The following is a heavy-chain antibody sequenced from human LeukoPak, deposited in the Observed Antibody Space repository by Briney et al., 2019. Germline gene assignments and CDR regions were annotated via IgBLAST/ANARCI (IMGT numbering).Heavy chain of an antibody. V-gene: IGHV3-15*01. CDR3: ATDRDATHLNY. CDR1: GFTFSDAW. D-gene: IGHD5-24*01. J-gene: IGHJ4*02. Sequence: HGGSLRLSCAASGFTFSDAWMNWLRQAPGKGLQWVGRIKSKVHGGTLEYAAPVKGRFTISRDDSENTLHLQMSSLTTEDTAVYYCATDRDATHLNYWGQGTLVTVSS. CDR2: IKSKVHGGTL.